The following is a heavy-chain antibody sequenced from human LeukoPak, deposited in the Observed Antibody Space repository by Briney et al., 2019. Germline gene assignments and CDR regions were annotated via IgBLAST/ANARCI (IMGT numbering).Heavy chain of an antibody. J-gene: IGHJ4*02. Sequence: GASVKVSCKASGYTFTSYYMHWVRQAPGQGLEWMGIINPSGGSTSYAQKFQGRVTMTRDTSTSTVYMELSSLRSEDTAVYYCARATQLRYFDWLSDPYTGVDYWGQGTLVTVSS. CDR3: ARATQLRYFDWLSDPYTGVDY. D-gene: IGHD3-9*01. CDR2: INPSGGST. CDR1: GYTFTSYY. V-gene: IGHV1-46*01.